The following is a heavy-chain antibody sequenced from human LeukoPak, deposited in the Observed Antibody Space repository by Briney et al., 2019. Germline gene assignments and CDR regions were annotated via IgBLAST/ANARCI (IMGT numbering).Heavy chain of an antibody. D-gene: IGHD1-14*01. V-gene: IGHV3-21*01. CDR3: ARVKGNQYYFDY. J-gene: IGHJ4*02. CDR2: ISSSSSYI. Sequence: GGSLRLSCAASGFTFSSYSMNWVRQAPGKGLEWVSSISSSSSYIYYADSVKGRFTISRDNAKNSLYLQMNSLRAEDTAVYYCARVKGNQYYFDYWGQGTLVTVSS. CDR1: GFTFSSYS.